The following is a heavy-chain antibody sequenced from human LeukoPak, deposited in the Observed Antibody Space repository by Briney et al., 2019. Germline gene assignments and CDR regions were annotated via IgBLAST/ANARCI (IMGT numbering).Heavy chain of an antibody. CDR1: GFDFSSNW. D-gene: IGHD1-26*01. V-gene: IGHV3-53*01. J-gene: IGHJ4*02. CDR2: IYSGGST. CDR3: ARDSSGSLIY. Sequence: GGSLRLSCAASGFDFSSNWMHWVRQAPGKGLEWVSVIYSGGSTYYADSVKGRFTISRDNSKNTLYLQMNSLRAEDTAVYYCARDSSGSLIYWGQGTLVTVSS.